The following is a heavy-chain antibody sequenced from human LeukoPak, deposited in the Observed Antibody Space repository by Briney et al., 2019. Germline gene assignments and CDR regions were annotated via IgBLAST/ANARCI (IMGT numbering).Heavy chain of an antibody. D-gene: IGHD3-9*01. CDR1: GGSISSSSYY. CDR3: ARTKYYDILTGYYRTTSFDY. CDR2: FYYSGST. J-gene: IGHJ4*02. V-gene: IGHV4-39*07. Sequence: PSETLSLTCTVSGGSISSSSYYWGWIRQPPGKGLEWIGSFYYSGSTYYNPSLKSRVTISVDTSKNQFSLKLSSVTAADTAVYYCARTKYYDILTGYYRTTSFDYWGQGTLVTVSS.